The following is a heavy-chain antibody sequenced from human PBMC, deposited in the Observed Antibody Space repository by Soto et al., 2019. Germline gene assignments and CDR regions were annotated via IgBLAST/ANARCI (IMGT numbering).Heavy chain of an antibody. J-gene: IGHJ6*02. V-gene: IGHV1-18*01. Sequence: ASVKVSCKASGYTFSSYGLIWARQAPGQGLEWMGWISDYNGNTHYAQKFQGRVIMTTDTSTRTAYMELRSLRSDDTAVYFCAREGYYSGSGTYSPPRYYGMDVWGQGTTVTVSS. CDR1: GYTFSSYG. CDR2: ISDYNGNT. D-gene: IGHD3-10*01. CDR3: AREGYYSGSGTYSPPRYYGMDV.